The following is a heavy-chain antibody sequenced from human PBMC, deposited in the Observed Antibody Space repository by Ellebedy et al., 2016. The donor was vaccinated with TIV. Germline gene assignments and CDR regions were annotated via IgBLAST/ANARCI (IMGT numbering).Heavy chain of an antibody. CDR1: GFTFSNAW. D-gene: IGHD5-18*01. J-gene: IGHJ4*02. Sequence: GESLKISCAASGFTFSNAWMNWVRQAPGKGLEWVGRIKSKTDGGAADYAAPVKGRFTISRDDSKTTLYLQMNSLKTEDTAVYFCTTVYRYNYDSVWGQGTLVIVSS. CDR3: TTVYRYNYDSV. V-gene: IGHV3-15*01. CDR2: IKSKTDGGAA.